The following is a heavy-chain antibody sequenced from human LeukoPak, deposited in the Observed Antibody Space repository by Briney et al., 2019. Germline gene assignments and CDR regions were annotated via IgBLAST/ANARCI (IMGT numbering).Heavy chain of an antibody. CDR1: GGSISSGSYY. CDR3: ARDVIVVVPAAIQPYYYYYMDV. J-gene: IGHJ6*03. V-gene: IGHV4-61*02. D-gene: IGHD2-2*01. CDR2: IYTSGST. Sequence: SESLSLTCTVSGGSISSGSYYWSWIRQPGGKGLEWVGRIYTSGSTNYNPSLKSRVTISVDTSKNQFSLKLSSVTAADTAVYYCARDVIVVVPAAIQPYYYYYMDVWGKGTTVTVSS.